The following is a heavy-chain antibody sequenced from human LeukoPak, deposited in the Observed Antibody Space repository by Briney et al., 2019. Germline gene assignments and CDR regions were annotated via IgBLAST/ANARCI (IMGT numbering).Heavy chain of an antibody. D-gene: IGHD6-19*01. V-gene: IGHV6-1*01. CDR1: GDSVSSNSAA. CDR2: TYYRSKWYS. CDR3: ARDSSSGWYIPNTNWFDP. Sequence: SQTLSLTCAISGDSVSSNSAAWNWIRQSPSRGLEWLGRTYYRSKWYSDYALSVKSRITINPDTSKNQFSLQLNSVTPEDTAVYYCARDSSSGWYIPNTNWFDPWGQGTLVTVSS. J-gene: IGHJ5*02.